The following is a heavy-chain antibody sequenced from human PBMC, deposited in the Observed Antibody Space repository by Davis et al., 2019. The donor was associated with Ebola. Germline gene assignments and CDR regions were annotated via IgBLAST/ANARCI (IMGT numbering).Heavy chain of an antibody. CDR2: ISGSGDST. CDR1: GFTFSGSA. V-gene: IGHV3-23*01. D-gene: IGHD6-19*01. J-gene: IGHJ4*02. Sequence: GESLKISCAASGFTFSGSAMHWVRQAPGKGLEWVSAISGSGDSTYCADSVKGRFTISRDNSKNMLYLQMNSLRPEDTAVYYCAKGWGSSGWYYFDYWGQGTLVTVSS. CDR3: AKGWGSSGWYYFDY.